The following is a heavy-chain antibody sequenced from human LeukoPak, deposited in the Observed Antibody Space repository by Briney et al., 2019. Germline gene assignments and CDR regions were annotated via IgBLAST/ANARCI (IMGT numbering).Heavy chain of an antibody. CDR2: IFYNGST. D-gene: IGHD1-26*01. J-gene: IGHJ4*02. CDR3: AREGVSYGGDFDY. V-gene: IGHV4-59*01. CDR1: GGSISSYY. Sequence: SETLSLTCTVSGGSISSYYWSWIRQPPGKGLEWIGYIFYNGSTHYNPSLKSRVTISLDTSKNQFSLKLASVTAADTAVYYCAREGVSYGGDFDYWGQGTLVTVSS.